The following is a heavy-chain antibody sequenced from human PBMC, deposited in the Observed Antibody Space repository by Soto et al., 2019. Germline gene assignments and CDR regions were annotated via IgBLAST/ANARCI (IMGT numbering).Heavy chain of an antibody. CDR2: ISGSGGST. Sequence: EVQLLESGGGLVQPGGSLRLSCAASGFTFSSYAMSWVRQAPGKGLEWVSAISGSGGSTYYADSVKGWFNISRDNSKNTLYLQMNSLRAEDTAVYDCAKGGRGYSYGFYYYGMDVWGQGTTVTVSS. CDR1: GFTFSSYA. CDR3: AKGGRGYSYGFYYYGMDV. J-gene: IGHJ6*02. V-gene: IGHV3-23*01. D-gene: IGHD5-18*01.